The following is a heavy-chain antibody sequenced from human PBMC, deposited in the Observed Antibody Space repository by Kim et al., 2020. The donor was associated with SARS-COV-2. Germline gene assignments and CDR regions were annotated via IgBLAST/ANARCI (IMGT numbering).Heavy chain of an antibody. J-gene: IGHJ6*02. D-gene: IGHD3-10*01. V-gene: IGHV4-59*08. Sequence: TPSRQSRVTISVDTSKNQFSLKLSSVTAADTAVYYCARQTMAYYYYGMDVWGQGTTVTVSS. CDR3: ARQTMAYYYYGMDV.